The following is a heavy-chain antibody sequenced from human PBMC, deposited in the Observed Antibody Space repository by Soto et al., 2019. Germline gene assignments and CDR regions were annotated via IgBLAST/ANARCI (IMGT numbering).Heavy chain of an antibody. CDR1: GFTFIPYR. Sequence: GGSLKLSCPASGFTFIPYRTHWVPQAPGKVLETVAVISYDGSNKYYADSVKGRFTISRDNSKNTRYLQMNSLRAEDTAVYYCAKELDATIINHHHYGMAVWSQGTTVPVCS. D-gene: IGHD5-12*01. V-gene: IGHV3-30*18. CDR2: ISYDGSNK. J-gene: IGHJ6*02. CDR3: AKELDATIINHHHYGMAV.